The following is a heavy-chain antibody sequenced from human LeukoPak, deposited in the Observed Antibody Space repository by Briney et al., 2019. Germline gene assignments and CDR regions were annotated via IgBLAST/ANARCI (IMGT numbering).Heavy chain of an antibody. J-gene: IGHJ4*02. V-gene: IGHV3-7*01. CDR3: ARDFAEWELLGYYFDY. CDR1: GFTFSSYW. D-gene: IGHD1-26*01. CDR2: IKQDGSEK. Sequence: QAGRSLRLSCAASGFTFSSYWMSWVRQAPGKGLEWVANIKQDGSEKYYVDSVKGRFTISRDNAKNSLYLQMNSLRAEDTAVYYCARDFAEWELLGYYFDYWGQGTLVTVSS.